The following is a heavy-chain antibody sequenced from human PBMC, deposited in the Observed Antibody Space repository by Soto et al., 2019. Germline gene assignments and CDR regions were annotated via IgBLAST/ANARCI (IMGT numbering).Heavy chain of an antibody. CDR3: AKIMDGLGDLIGGAFDI. Sequence: GGSLRLSCAASGFTFDDYAMHWVRQAPGKGLEWVSGISWNSGSIGYADSVKGRFTISRDNAKNSLYLQMNSLRAEDTALYYCAKIMDGLGDLIGGAFDIWGQGTMVTVSS. CDR2: ISWNSGSI. CDR1: GFTFDDYA. V-gene: IGHV3-9*01. D-gene: IGHD3-16*01. J-gene: IGHJ3*02.